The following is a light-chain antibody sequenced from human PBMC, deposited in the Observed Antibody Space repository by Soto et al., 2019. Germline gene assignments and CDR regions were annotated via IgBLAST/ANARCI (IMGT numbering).Light chain of an antibody. J-gene: IGKJ1*01. V-gene: IGKV3-20*01. CDR1: QSVSSN. CDR3: QQYGSSGT. CDR2: GAS. Sequence: VMTQSPATLSVSPGERAPLSCRASQSVSSNLAWYQQKPGQAPRLLIYGASNRATGIPDRFSGSGSGTDFTLTISRLEPEDFAVYYCQQYGSSGTFGQGTKVDIK.